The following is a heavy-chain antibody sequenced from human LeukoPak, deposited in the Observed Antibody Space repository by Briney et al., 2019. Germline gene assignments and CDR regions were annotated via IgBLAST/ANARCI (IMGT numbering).Heavy chain of an antibody. Sequence: GRSLRLSCAASGYTFSSYAMHWVRQAPGKGLEWVAVISYDGSNKYYADSVKGRFTISRDNSKNTLHLQMNSLRAEDTAVYYCARAAIQLLPPYYYYGMDVWGQGTTVTVSS. CDR2: ISYDGSNK. J-gene: IGHJ6*02. V-gene: IGHV3-30*04. CDR3: ARAAIQLLPPYYYYGMDV. D-gene: IGHD5-18*01. CDR1: GYTFSSYA.